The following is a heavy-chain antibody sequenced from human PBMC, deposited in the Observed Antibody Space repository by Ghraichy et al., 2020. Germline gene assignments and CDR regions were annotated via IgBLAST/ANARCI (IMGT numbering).Heavy chain of an antibody. J-gene: IGHJ3*02. Sequence: GGSLRLSCAASGFTFSNYYVTWVRQAPGKGLEWVANIKQDGSDKFYVDSVKGRFTISRDNAKNSLYLQMHSLRAEDSGVYYCAREDSVGLGRGGSAFDIWGQATVVTVSS. CDR2: IKQDGSDK. CDR3: AREDSVGLGRGGSAFDI. V-gene: IGHV3-7*03. D-gene: IGHD3-10*01. CDR1: GFTFSNYY.